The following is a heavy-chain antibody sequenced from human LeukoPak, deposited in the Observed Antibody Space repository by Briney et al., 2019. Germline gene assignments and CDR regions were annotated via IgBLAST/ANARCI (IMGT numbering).Heavy chain of an antibody. V-gene: IGHV4-4*09. D-gene: IGHD3-9*01. CDR2: IYTSGST. CDR3: ARSFDILTGYNYYYGMDV. CDR1: GGSISSYY. Sequence: SETLSLTCTVSGGSISSYYWSWIRQPPGKGLEWIGYIYTSGSTSYNPSLKSRVTISADTSKNQFSLKLSSVTAADTAVYYCARSFDILTGYNYYYGMDVWGQGTTVTVSS. J-gene: IGHJ6*02.